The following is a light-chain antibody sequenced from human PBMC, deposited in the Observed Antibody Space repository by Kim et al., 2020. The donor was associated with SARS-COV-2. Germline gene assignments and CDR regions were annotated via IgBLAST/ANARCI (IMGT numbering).Light chain of an antibody. Sequence: EIVLTQSPATLSLSPGERATLSCRASQSVSSYLAWYQQKPGQAPRLLIYDASNRATGIPGRFSGSGSGTDFTLTISSLEPEDFAVYYCRQFTFGGGTKVDIK. V-gene: IGKV3-11*01. CDR1: QSVSSY. CDR2: DAS. J-gene: IGKJ4*01. CDR3: RQFT.